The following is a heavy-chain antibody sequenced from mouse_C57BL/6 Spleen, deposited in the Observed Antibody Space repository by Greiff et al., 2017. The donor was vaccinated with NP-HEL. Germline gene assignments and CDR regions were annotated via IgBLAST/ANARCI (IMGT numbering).Heavy chain of an antibody. D-gene: IGHD1-1*01. J-gene: IGHJ3*01. Sequence: QVQLQQSGPELVKPGASVKISCKASGYAFSSPWMNWVKQRPGKGLEWIGRIYPGDGDTNYNGKFKGKATLTADKSSSTAYMQLSSLTSEDSAVYFCATYGSSSWFAYWGQGTLVTVSA. V-gene: IGHV1-82*01. CDR1: GYAFSSPW. CDR3: ATYGSSSWFAY. CDR2: IYPGDGDT.